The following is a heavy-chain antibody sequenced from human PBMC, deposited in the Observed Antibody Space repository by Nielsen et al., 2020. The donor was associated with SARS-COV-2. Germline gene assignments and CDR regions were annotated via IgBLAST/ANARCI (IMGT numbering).Heavy chain of an antibody. V-gene: IGHV3-30*18. CDR3: AKGGGRQWLVHGY. D-gene: IGHD6-19*01. Sequence: GGSLRLSCAASGFTFSSYGMHWVSQAPGKGLEWVAVISYDGSNKYYADSVKGRFTISRDNSKNTLYLQMNSLRAEDTAVYYCAKGGGRQWLVHGYWGQGTLVTVSS. J-gene: IGHJ4*02. CDR2: ISYDGSNK. CDR1: GFTFSSYG.